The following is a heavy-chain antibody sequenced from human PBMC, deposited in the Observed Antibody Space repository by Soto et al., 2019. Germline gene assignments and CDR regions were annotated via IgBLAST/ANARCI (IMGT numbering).Heavy chain of an antibody. J-gene: IGHJ6*04. CDR1: GYTFTSYG. V-gene: IGHV1-18*01. D-gene: IGHD3-3*01. Sequence: QVQLVQSGAEVKNPGASVKVSCKASGYTFTSYGISWVRQAPGQGLEWMGWISAYNGNTNHAQKLQGRVTTTTDTSTSTAYMEMGSLRSDDTAVYYCARDQYDFWRGYHYYYYYGMDVWGKGTTVTVSS. CDR3: ARDQYDFWRGYHYYYYYGMDV. CDR2: ISAYNGNT.